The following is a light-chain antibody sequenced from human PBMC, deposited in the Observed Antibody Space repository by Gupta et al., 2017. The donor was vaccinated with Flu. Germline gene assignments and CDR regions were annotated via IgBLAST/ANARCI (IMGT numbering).Light chain of an antibody. CDR2: GAS. CDR3: QQYNNWPPWT. Sequence: EIVMPQSPATLSVSPGERATLPCRASQSVSSNLAWYQQKPGQAPRLLIYGASTRATGIPARFSGSGYGTEFTLTISSRQSEDFAVYYCQQYNNWPPWTFGQGTKVEIK. CDR1: QSVSSN. V-gene: IGKV3-15*01. J-gene: IGKJ1*01.